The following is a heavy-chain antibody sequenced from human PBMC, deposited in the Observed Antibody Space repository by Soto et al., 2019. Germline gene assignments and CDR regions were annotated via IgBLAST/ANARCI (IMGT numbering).Heavy chain of an antibody. CDR2: IYSGGST. V-gene: IGHV3-66*01. D-gene: IGHD2-2*01. J-gene: IGHJ6*03. CDR3: ARGYCSSTSCYQHYYYYMDV. CDR1: GFTVSSNY. Sequence: GGSLRLSCAASGFTVSSNYMSWVRQAPGKGLEWVSVIYSGGSTYYADSVKGRFTISRDNSKNTLYLQMNSLRAEDTAVYYCARGYCSSTSCYQHYYYYMDVWGKGTTVTVSS.